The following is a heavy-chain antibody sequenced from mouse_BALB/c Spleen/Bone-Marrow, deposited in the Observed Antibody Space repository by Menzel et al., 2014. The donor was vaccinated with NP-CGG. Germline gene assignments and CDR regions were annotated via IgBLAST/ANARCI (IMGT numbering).Heavy chain of an antibody. Sequence: VQLVESGPGLVAPSQSLSITCTVSGFSLTSYGVHWVRQPPEKGLEWLGVIWAGGSTNYNSALMSRMSISKDNSKSQVFLKMSSLQTDDAAMYFCARDRGFGYDRTMDYWGQGTSVTVSS. V-gene: IGHV2-9*02. CDR1: GFSLTSYG. D-gene: IGHD2-2*01. J-gene: IGHJ4*01. CDR3: ARDRGFGYDRTMDY. CDR2: IWAGGST.